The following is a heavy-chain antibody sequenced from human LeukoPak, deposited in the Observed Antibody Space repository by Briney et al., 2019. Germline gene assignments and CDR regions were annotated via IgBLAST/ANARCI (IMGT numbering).Heavy chain of an antibody. J-gene: IGHJ5*02. CDR3: AREDRRHNWFDP. CDR1: GFTFSSYA. V-gene: IGHV3-30-3*01. Sequence: GRSLRLSCAASGFTFSSYAMHWVRQAPGKGLEWVAVISYDGSNKYYADSVKGRFTISRDNSKNTLYLQMNSLRAEDTAVYYCAREDRRHNWFDPWGQGTLVTVSS. CDR2: ISYDGSNK.